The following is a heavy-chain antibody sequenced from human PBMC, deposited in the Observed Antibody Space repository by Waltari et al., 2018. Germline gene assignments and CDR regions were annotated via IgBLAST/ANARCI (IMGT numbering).Heavy chain of an antibody. D-gene: IGHD6-25*01. V-gene: IGHV4-61*02. CDR1: AGSINSDTYY. CDR2: IYSGGDA. CDR3: ARGDERLARYHFDD. J-gene: IGHJ4*02. Sequence: QVLLQESGPGLVKPSQPLSLTCTVSAGSINSDTYYWSWIRQPAGKGLEWIGRIYSGGDARYSPSLERRVAISVDRSKNQFSLTIFSVNAADAAVYYCARGDERLARYHFDDWGQGTQVIVSS.